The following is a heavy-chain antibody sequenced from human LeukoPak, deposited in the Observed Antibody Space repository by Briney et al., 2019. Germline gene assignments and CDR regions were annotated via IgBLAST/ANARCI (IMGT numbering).Heavy chain of an antibody. J-gene: IGHJ4*02. CDR3: ATARNYYDSSGYPY. V-gene: IGHV1-24*01. CDR1: GYTLTELS. D-gene: IGHD3-22*01. Sequence: ASVKVSCKVSGYTLTELSMHWVRQAPGKGLEWMGGFDPEDGETIYAQKFQGRVTMTEDTFTDTAYMELSSLRSEDTAVYYCATARNYYDSSGYPYWGQGTLVTVSS. CDR2: FDPEDGET.